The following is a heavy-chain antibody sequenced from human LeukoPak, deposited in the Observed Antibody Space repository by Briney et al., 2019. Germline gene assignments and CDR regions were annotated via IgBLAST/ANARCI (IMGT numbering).Heavy chain of an antibody. V-gene: IGHV3-43*01. D-gene: IGHD3-10*01. J-gene: IGHJ2*01. CDR3: AKSMVSGSSHWYFDL. CDR1: GFTFDDYT. CDR2: ISWDGGST. Sequence: GGSLRLSCAASGFTFDDYTMHWDRQAPGKGLEWVSLISWDGGSTYYADSVKGRFTISRDNSKNSLYLQMNSLRTEDTALYYCAKSMVSGSSHWYFDLWGRGTLVTVSS.